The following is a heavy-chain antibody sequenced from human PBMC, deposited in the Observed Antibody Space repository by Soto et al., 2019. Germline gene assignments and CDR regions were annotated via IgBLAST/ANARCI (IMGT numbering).Heavy chain of an antibody. J-gene: IGHJ4*02. Sequence: EVQLVQSGGGLVQPGGSLRLSCVGSGFTFTDFYMNCVRQAPGKGLEWVANIRPDGTETNYVESVRGRFTTSRDNAKNSLFRQMNSLRADDTALYYSAGWGGHDYNYWGQGILVTVSS. CDR3: AGWGGHDYNY. CDR1: GFTFTDFY. CDR2: IRPDGTET. D-gene: IGHD4-4*01. V-gene: IGHV3-7*03.